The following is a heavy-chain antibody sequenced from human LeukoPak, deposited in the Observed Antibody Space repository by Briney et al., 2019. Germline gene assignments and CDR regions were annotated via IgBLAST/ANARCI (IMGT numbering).Heavy chain of an antibody. CDR2: ISGSGGTT. CDR1: GFTFSSYA. J-gene: IGHJ4*02. Sequence: GSLRLSCAASGFTFSSYAMSWGRQAPGKGLEWVSLISGSGGTTYSADSVKGRFTISRDNSKNTLYLQMNSMRAENTAVYYCAKNLQYCSGGSCRPLGLEYWGQGTLVTVSS. CDR3: AKNLQYCSGGSCRPLGLEY. V-gene: IGHV3-23*01. D-gene: IGHD2-15*01.